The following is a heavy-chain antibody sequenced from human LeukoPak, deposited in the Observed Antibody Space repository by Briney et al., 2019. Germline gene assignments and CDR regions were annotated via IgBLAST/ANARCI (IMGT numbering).Heavy chain of an antibody. V-gene: IGHV4-34*01. D-gene: IGHD2-2*01. Sequence: SETLSLTCAVYGGSFSGYYWSWIRQTPGKGLEWIGEINHSGSTNYKPSLKSRVTISVDTSKGQLSLKLSSVTAADTAVYYCARVYCSSTSCHYYFDYWGQGTLVTVSS. CDR1: GGSFSGYY. J-gene: IGHJ4*02. CDR3: ARVYCSSTSCHYYFDY. CDR2: INHSGST.